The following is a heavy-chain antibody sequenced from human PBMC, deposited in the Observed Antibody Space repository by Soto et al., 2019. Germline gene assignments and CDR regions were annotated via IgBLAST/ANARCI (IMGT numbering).Heavy chain of an antibody. D-gene: IGHD6-19*01. CDR3: GRGRGSVAGKGPLDY. CDR1: GGTFSSYA. J-gene: IGHJ4*02. V-gene: IGHV1-69*06. Sequence: SVKVSCKASGGTFSSYAISWVRQAPGQGLEWMGGIIPIFGTANYAQKFQGRVTITADKSTSTAYMELSSLRSEDTAVYYCGRGRGSVAGKGPLDYRGQGSLVIVSA. CDR2: IIPIFGTA.